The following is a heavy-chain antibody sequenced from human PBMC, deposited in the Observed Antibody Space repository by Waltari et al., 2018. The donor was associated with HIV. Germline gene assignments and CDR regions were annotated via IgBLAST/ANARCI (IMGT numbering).Heavy chain of an antibody. CDR1: GYTFSDYY. J-gene: IGHJ5*02. CDR2: VNPNSGGT. Sequence: QVQLVQSGAEVKKPGASVKVSCKASGYTFSDYYMHWVRQAPGQGLEWRGWVNPNSGGTRYAEKLQGRVTMTRDTSISTAYMELSRLRFDDTAVYYCARVFRGTVNYFDSRLGHWGQGTLVTVSS. D-gene: IGHD3-22*01. V-gene: IGHV1-2*02. CDR3: ARVFRGTVNYFDSRLGH.